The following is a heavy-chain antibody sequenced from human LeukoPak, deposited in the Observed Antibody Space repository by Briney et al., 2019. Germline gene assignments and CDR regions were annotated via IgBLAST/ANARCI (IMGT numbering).Heavy chain of an antibody. J-gene: IGHJ4*02. CDR1: GFTFSSYS. CDR2: ISSSSSYI. V-gene: IGHV3-21*01. Sequence: GRSLRLSCAASGFTFSSYSMNWVRQAPGKGLEWVSSISSSSSYIYYADSVKGRFTISRDNAKNSLYLQMNSLRAEDTAVYYCARDRGVATILYYFDYWGQGTLVTVSS. D-gene: IGHD5-12*01. CDR3: ARDRGVATILYYFDY.